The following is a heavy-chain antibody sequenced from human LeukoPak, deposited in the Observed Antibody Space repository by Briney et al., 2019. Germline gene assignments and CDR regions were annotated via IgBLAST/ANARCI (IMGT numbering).Heavy chain of an antibody. V-gene: IGHV4-34*01. CDR3: ARPKLLWFGTRGAFDI. J-gene: IGHJ3*02. CDR2: INHSGST. D-gene: IGHD3-10*01. Sequence: SETLSLTCAVYGGSFSGYYWSWIRQPPGKGLEWIGEINHSGSTNYNPSLKSRVTMSVDTSKNQFSLKLSSVTAADTAVYYCARPKLLWFGTRGAFDIWGQGTMVTVSS. CDR1: GGSFSGYY.